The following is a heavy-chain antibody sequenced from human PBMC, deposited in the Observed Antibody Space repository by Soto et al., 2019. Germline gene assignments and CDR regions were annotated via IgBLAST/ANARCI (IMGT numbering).Heavy chain of an antibody. CDR1: GFTFSTYD. J-gene: IGHJ4*02. V-gene: IGHV3-13*01. CDR3: ARGLRGLFDY. CDR2: IGSAGDT. D-gene: IGHD4-17*01. Sequence: GGSLRLSCAASGFTFSTYDMHWVRQPTGKGLEWVSAIGSAGDTHYPGSVKGRFTISRENAKNSLYLQMNSLRAEDTAVYYCARGLRGLFDYWGQGTLVTVSS.